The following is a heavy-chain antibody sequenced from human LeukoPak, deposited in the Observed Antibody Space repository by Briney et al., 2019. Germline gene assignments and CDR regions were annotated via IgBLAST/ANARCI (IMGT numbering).Heavy chain of an antibody. J-gene: IGHJ5*02. V-gene: IGHV1-69*05. CDR3: ATEPPHGDVVPAAPNWFDP. CDR2: IIPIFGTA. D-gene: IGHD2-2*01. CDR1: GGTFSSYA. Sequence: SVKVSCKASGGTFSSYAISWVRQAPGQGLEWMGGIIPIFGTANYAQKFQGRVTITTDESTSTAYMELSSLRSEDTAVYYCATEPPHGDVVPAAPNWFDPWGQGTLVTVSS.